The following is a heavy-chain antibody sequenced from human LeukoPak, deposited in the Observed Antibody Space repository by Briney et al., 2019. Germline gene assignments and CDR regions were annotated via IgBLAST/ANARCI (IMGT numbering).Heavy chain of an antibody. Sequence: SGRCLRLSCAASGFTFSSYWMHWVRQAPGKGLVWVSRINKDGSSTSYADSVKGRFTFSRDNAKNTLYLQMNSLRAEDTAVYYCARLGGVATGEEDYWGQGTLVTVSS. V-gene: IGHV3-74*01. CDR1: GFTFSSYW. CDR3: ARLGGVATGEEDY. J-gene: IGHJ4*02. D-gene: IGHD5-12*01. CDR2: INKDGSST.